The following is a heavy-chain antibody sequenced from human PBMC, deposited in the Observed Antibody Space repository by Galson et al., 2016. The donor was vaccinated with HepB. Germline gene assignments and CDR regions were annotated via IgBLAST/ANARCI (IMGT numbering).Heavy chain of an antibody. CDR1: GFTFSSYW. V-gene: IGHV3-7*01. D-gene: IGHD4-23*01. CDR2: IRHDGSEK. J-gene: IGHJ4*02. CDR3: ARDYYGGNSVVCAY. Sequence: SLRLSCAASGFTFSSYWMSWVRQAPGRGLEWVANIRHDGSEKYYVDSVKGRFTISRDNSKNTLYLQISSLRAEDTAVYYCARDYYGGNSVVCAYWGQGTLVTVSS.